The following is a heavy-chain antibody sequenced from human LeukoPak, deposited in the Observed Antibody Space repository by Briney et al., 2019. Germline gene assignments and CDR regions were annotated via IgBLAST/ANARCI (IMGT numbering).Heavy chain of an antibody. CDR2: ISWNSGSI. CDR3: AKGVRIAAAGSFDY. D-gene: IGHD6-13*01. V-gene: IGHV3-9*01. J-gene: IGHJ4*02. CDR1: GFTLDDYA. Sequence: GRSLRLSCAATGFTLDDYAMHWVRQAPGKGLERVSGISWNSGSIGYADSVKGRFTISRDNAKSSLYLQMNSLRAEDTALYYCAKGVRIAAAGSFDYWGQGTLVTVSS.